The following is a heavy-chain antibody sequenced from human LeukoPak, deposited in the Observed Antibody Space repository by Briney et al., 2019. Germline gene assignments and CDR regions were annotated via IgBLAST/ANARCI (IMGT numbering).Heavy chain of an antibody. CDR2: IYPGDSDT. CDR1: GYSITSYW. Sequence: GESLKISCKGSGYSITSYWIGWVRQMPGKGLEWVGIIYPGDSDTRYSPSFQGQVTISADKPISTAYLQWSSLKASDTAMYYCASTTVTAREKYYFEYWGQGTLVTVSS. D-gene: IGHD4-17*01. J-gene: IGHJ4*02. CDR3: ASTTVTAREKYYFEY. V-gene: IGHV5-51*04.